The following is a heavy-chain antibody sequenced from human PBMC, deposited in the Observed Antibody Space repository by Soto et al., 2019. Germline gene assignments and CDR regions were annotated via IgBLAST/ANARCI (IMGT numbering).Heavy chain of an antibody. Sequence: PSETLSLTCTVSGGSISSYYWSWIRQPPGKGLEWIGYIYYSGSTNYNPSLKSRVTISVDTSKNQFSLKLSSVTAADTAVYYCAMVRGGTFDYWGQGTLVTVYS. D-gene: IGHD3-10*01. J-gene: IGHJ4*02. CDR3: AMVRGGTFDY. CDR2: IYYSGST. CDR1: GGSISSYY. V-gene: IGHV4-59*01.